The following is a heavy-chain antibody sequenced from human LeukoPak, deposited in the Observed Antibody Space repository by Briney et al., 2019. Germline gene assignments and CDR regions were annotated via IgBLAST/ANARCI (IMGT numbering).Heavy chain of an antibody. CDR1: GFIFSSYS. CDR2: ISSSSSTI. V-gene: IGHV3-48*01. CDR3: ARDFHRDCYDCGGYYTTFDI. D-gene: IGHD3-22*01. J-gene: IGHJ3*02. Sequence: GGSLRLSCAASGFIFSSYSMNWVRQAPGKGLEWVSYISSSSSTIYYADSVKGRFTISRDNAKNSVYLQMNSLRADDTAVYYCARDFHRDCYDCGGYYTTFDIWGQGTMVTVSS.